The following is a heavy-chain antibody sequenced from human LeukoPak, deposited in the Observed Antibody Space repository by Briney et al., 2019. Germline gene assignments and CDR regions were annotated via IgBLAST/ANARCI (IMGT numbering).Heavy chain of an antibody. Sequence: GGSLRLSCAASGFTFSSYAMSWVRQAPGKGLGWVSAISGSGGSTYYADSVKGRFTISRDNSKNTLYLQMNSLRVEDTAVYYCAKDGSIVLMVYASPGDYWGQGTLVTVSS. D-gene: IGHD2-8*01. CDR3: AKDGSIVLMVYASPGDY. CDR1: GFTFSSYA. CDR2: ISGSGGST. V-gene: IGHV3-23*01. J-gene: IGHJ4*02.